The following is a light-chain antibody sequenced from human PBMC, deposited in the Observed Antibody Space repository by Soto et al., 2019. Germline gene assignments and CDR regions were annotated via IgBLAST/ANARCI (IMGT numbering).Light chain of an antibody. CDR1: SGHSSYA. V-gene: IGLV4-69*01. CDR3: QTWGTGIQV. CDR2: LNSDGSH. Sequence: VVTQSPSASASLGASVKLTCTLSSGHSSYAIAWHQQQPEKGPRYLMKLNSDGSHSKGDGIPDRFSGSSSGAVRYLTISSLQSEDEADYYCQTWGTGIQVFGGGTKLTVL. J-gene: IGLJ3*02.